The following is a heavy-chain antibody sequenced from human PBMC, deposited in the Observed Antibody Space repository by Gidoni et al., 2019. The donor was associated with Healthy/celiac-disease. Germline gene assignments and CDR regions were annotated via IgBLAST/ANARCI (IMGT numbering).Heavy chain of an antibody. V-gene: IGHV3-21*01. CDR3: ARDLYSSSVQSDY. CDR2: ISSSSSYI. CDR1: GFTFSSYS. Sequence: EVQLVESGVGLVKPGGSLRPSCAASGFTFSSYSLNWVRQAPGKGLEWVSSISSSSSYIYYADSVKGRFTISRDNAKNSLYLQMNSLRAEDTAVYYCARDLYSSSVQSDYWGQGTLVTVSS. J-gene: IGHJ4*02. D-gene: IGHD6-13*01.